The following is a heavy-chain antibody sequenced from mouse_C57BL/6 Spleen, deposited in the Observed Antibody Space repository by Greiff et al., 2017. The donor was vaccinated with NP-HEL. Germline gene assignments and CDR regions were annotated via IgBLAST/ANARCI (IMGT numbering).Heavy chain of an antibody. J-gene: IGHJ1*03. CDR3: ASTSYYGSSYGYFDV. Sequence: VKLVESGPGLVAPSQSLSITCTVSGFSLTSYAISWVRQPPGKGLEWLGVIWTGGGTNYNSAPKSRLSISKDNSKSQVFLKMNSLQTDDTARYYCASTSYYGSSYGYFDVWGTGTTVTVSS. CDR1: GFSLTSYA. D-gene: IGHD1-1*01. CDR2: IWTGGGT. V-gene: IGHV2-9-1*01.